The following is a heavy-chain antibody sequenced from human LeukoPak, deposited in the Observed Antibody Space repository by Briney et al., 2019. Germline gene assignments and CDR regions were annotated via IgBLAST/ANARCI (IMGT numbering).Heavy chain of an antibody. CDR3: ARGAYYYDSSGYYYGRYFHL. CDR1: GGSISSYY. J-gene: IGHJ2*01. V-gene: IGHV4-59*01. Sequence: PSETLSLTCTVSGGSISSYYWSWIRQPPGKGLEWIGYIYYSGSTNYNPSLKSRVTISVDTSKNQFSLKLSSVTAADTAVYYCARGAYYYDSSGYYYGRYFHLWGRGTLVTVSS. CDR2: IYYSGST. D-gene: IGHD3-22*01.